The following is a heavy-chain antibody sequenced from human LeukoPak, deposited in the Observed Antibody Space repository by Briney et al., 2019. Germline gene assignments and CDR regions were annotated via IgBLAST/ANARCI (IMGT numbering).Heavy chain of an antibody. Sequence: SETLSLTCTVSGGSISSGSYYWSWIRQPAGKGLEWIGRIYISGSTNYNPALKSRVTISVETSKNQFSLKLNPVTAADTAVFYCAREPITSGGNDAFDIWGQGTMVTVSS. J-gene: IGHJ3*02. CDR3: AREPITSGGNDAFDI. V-gene: IGHV4-61*02. D-gene: IGHD3-16*01. CDR2: IYISGST. CDR1: GGSISSGSYY.